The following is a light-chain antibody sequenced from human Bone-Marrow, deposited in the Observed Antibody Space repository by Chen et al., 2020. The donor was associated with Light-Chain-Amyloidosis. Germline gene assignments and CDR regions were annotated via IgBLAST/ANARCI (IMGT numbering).Light chain of an antibody. V-gene: IGLV2-8*01. CDR2: EVS. J-gene: IGLJ2*01. CDR1: SSDVGGYNY. Sequence: QSALTQPPSASGSLGQSVTISCPGTSSDVGGYNYVSWYQQHPGNAPKLMISEVSKRPSGVPDRFSGSKSGNTASLTVSGLQPDDEADYYCSSYGGRTNLVFGGGTKLTVL. CDR3: SSYGGRTNLV.